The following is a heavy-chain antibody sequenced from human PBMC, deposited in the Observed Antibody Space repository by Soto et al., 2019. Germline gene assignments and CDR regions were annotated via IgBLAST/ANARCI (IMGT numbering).Heavy chain of an antibody. CDR1: GFTFRSYN. Sequence: GGSLRLSCAASGFTFRSYNMNWVRQAPGKGLEWVSSITSSSSYIYYADSVKGRFTISRDNAKNSVYLQMSSLRAEDTAVYYCAREDMVGTIGASRLWGQGTLVTVSS. CDR3: AREDMVGTIGASRL. J-gene: IGHJ4*02. CDR2: ITSSSSYI. D-gene: IGHD5-12*01. V-gene: IGHV3-21*01.